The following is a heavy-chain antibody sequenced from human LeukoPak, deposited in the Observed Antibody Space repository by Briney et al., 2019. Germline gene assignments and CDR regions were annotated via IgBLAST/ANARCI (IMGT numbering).Heavy chain of an antibody. CDR3: ARFTMVRGVSDY. D-gene: IGHD3-10*01. CDR1: GGSISSGGYY. J-gene: IGHJ4*02. CDR2: IYHSGST. Sequence: PSETLSLTCTVSGGSISSGGYYWSWIRQPPGKGLEWIGYIYHSGSTYYNPSLKSRVTISVDRSKNQFSLKLSSVTAADTAVYYCARFTMVRGVSDYWGQGTLVTVSS. V-gene: IGHV4-30-2*01.